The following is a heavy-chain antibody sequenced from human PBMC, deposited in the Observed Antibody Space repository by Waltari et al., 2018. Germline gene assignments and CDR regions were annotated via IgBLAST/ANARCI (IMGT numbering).Heavy chain of an antibody. D-gene: IGHD6-19*01. CDR1: GGIFRSYP. Sequence: QVQLVQSGAEVKKPGSSVKVSCKASGGIFRSYPSPWVRQAPGQGFEWMGAIIPILDIANYAQKFQGRVTVTADESTSTAYMELTSLRSEDTAVYYCARDFYTSGYFRVTFFDFWGQGTLVTVSS. CDR2: IIPILDIA. V-gene: IGHV1-69*04. CDR3: ARDFYTSGYFRVTFFDF. J-gene: IGHJ4*02.